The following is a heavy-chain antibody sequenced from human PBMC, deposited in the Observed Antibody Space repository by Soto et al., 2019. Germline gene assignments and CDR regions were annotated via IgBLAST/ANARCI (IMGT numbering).Heavy chain of an antibody. CDR2: IYYSGSA. CDR1: SDSISRSHW. Sequence: SETLSLTCAVSSDSISRSHWLTWVRQSPGKGLEWLGDIYYSGSAYYNPSLRSRISISVDTSNNQFSLNLSSVTAADTAVYYCARHSGSYYGGYYYYGMDVWGQGTTVTVSS. CDR3: ARHSGSYYGGYYYYGMDV. V-gene: IGHV4-4*02. J-gene: IGHJ6*02. D-gene: IGHD1-26*01.